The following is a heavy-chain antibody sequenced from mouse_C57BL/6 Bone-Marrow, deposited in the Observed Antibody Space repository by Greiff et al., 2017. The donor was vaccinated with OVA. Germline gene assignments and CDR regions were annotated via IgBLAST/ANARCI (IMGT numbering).Heavy chain of an antibody. V-gene: IGHV6-3*01. CDR3: TYYSNYAYYFDY. CDR2: IRLKSDNYAT. CDR1: GFTFSNYW. D-gene: IGHD2-5*01. J-gene: IGHJ2*01. Sequence: EVMLVESGGGLVQPGGSMKLSCVASGFTFSNYWMNWVRQSPEKGLEWVAQIRLKSDNYATHYAESVKGRFTISRDDSKSSVYLQMNNLRAEDTGIYYCTYYSNYAYYFDYWGQGTTLTVSS.